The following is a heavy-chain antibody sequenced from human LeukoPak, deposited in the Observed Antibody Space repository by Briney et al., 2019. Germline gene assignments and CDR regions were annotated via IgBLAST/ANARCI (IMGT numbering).Heavy chain of an antibody. D-gene: IGHD6-19*01. CDR3: ATDTLWIAVAGTMAFDI. CDR2: IIPIFGTA. V-gene: IGHV1-69*13. Sequence: GASVKVSCKASGGTFSSYAISWVRQAPGQGLEWMGGIIPIFGTANYAQKFQGRVTITADESTSTAYMELSSLRSEDTAVYYCATDTLWIAVAGTMAFDIWGQGTMVTVSS. CDR1: GGTFSSYA. J-gene: IGHJ3*02.